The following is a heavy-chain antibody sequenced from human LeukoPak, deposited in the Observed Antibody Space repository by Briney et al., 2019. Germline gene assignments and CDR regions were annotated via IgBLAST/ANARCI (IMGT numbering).Heavy chain of an antibody. CDR3: ARSGSGYFDY. CDR1: GITLSVYW. Sequence: GGSLRLSCAASGITLSVYWMSWVRQAPGKGLEWVANIKQDGSEKYYRDSVQGRFTISRDNAKYSLYLQMNSLRAEDTAVYYCARSGSGYFDYWGQGSLVTVSS. CDR2: IKQDGSEK. J-gene: IGHJ4*02. V-gene: IGHV3-7*01.